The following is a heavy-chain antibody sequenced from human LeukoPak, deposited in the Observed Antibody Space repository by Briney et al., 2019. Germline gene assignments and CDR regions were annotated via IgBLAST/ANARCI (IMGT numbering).Heavy chain of an antibody. Sequence: SETLSLTCTVSGVSISSYYWSWIRQPPGKGLEWIGYIYYSGSTNYNPSLKSRVTISVDTSKNQFSLKLSSVTAADTAVYYCARNDYGDYGVWFDPWGQGTLVTVSS. CDR1: GVSISSYY. V-gene: IGHV4-59*12. CDR3: ARNDYGDYGVWFDP. J-gene: IGHJ5*02. CDR2: IYYSGST. D-gene: IGHD4-17*01.